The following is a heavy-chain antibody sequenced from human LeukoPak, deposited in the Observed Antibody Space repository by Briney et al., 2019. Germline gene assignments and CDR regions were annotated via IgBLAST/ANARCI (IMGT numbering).Heavy chain of an antibody. CDR1: GGSISSSSYY. D-gene: IGHD3-10*01. CDR3: ARFYGSGFNWFDP. Sequence: PSETLSLTCTVSGGSISSSSYYWGWIRQPPGKGLEWIGSIYYSGSTYYNPSLKGRVTISVDTSKNQFSLKLSSVTAADTAVYYCARFYGSGFNWFDPWGQGTLVTVSS. J-gene: IGHJ5*02. CDR2: IYYSGST. V-gene: IGHV4-39*01.